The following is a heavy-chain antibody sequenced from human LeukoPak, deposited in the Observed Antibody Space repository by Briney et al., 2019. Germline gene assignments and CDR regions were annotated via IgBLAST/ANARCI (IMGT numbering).Heavy chain of an antibody. Sequence: GGSLRLSCAASGFTVSNNYMSWVRQAPGKGLEWVSVIYSGGRTYYADSVKGRFIISRDNSNNTLYLQMNSLRAEDTAVYYCARDSTTVTYFDYWGQGTLVTVSS. CDR1: GFTVSNNY. V-gene: IGHV3-66*01. CDR3: ARDSTTVTYFDY. J-gene: IGHJ4*02. D-gene: IGHD4-17*01. CDR2: IYSGGRT.